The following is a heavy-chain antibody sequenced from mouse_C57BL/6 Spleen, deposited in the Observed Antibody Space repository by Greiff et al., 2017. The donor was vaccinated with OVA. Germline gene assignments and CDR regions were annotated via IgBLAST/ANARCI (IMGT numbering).Heavy chain of an antibody. CDR3: ARSGYYYGRPYYFDY. CDR2: IYPGSGST. D-gene: IGHD1-1*01. J-gene: IGHJ2*01. V-gene: IGHV1-55*01. Sequence: QVQLQQPGAELVKPGASVKMSCKASGYTFTSYWITWVKQRPGQGLEWIGDIYPGSGSTNYNEKFKSKATLTVDTSSSTAYMQLSSLTSEDSAVYYCARSGYYYGRPYYFDYWGQGTTLTVSS. CDR1: GYTFTSYW.